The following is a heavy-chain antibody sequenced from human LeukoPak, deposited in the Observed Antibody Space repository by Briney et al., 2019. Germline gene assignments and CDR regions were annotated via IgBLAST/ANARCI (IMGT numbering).Heavy chain of an antibody. CDR3: ARVRRGYSLYYYYMDV. J-gene: IGHJ6*03. V-gene: IGHV1-8*03. CDR1: GYTFTSYD. Sequence: ASVKVSCKASGYTFTSYDINWVRRATGQGLEWMGWMNPNSGNTGYAQKFQGRVTITRNTSISTAYMELSSLRSEDTAVYYCARVRRGYSLYYYYMDVWGKGTTVTVSS. D-gene: IGHD5-18*01. CDR2: MNPNSGNT.